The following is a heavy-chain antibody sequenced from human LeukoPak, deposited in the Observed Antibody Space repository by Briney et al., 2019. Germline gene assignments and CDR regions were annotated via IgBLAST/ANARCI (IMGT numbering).Heavy chain of an antibody. CDR3: ARDPGRVYYYYGMDV. J-gene: IGHJ6*02. CDR1: GGSISSGSYY. Sequence: SETLSLTCTVSGGSISSGSYYWSWIRQPAGKGLEWIGRIYTSGSTNYNPSLKSRVTISVDTSKNQFSLKLSSVTAADTAVYYCARDPGRVYYYYGMDVWGQGTTVTVSS. D-gene: IGHD2-15*01. CDR2: IYTSGST. V-gene: IGHV4-61*02.